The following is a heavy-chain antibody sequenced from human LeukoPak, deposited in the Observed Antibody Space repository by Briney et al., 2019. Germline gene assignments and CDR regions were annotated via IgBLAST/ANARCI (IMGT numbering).Heavy chain of an antibody. D-gene: IGHD2-21*02. CDR3: AKDLSVIVVVTALDY. V-gene: IGHV3-30*18. Sequence: GGSLRLSCAASGFTFSSYGMHWVRQAPGKGLEWVAVISYDGSNKYYADSVKGRFTISRDNSKNTLYLQMNSLRAEDTAVYYCAKDLSVIVVVTALDYWGQGTLVTVSS. CDR1: GFTFSSYG. CDR2: ISYDGSNK. J-gene: IGHJ4*02.